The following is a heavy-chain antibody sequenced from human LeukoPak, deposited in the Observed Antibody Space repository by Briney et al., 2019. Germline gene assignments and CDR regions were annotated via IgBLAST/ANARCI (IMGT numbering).Heavy chain of an antibody. CDR1: GFPFSSYA. V-gene: IGHV3-23*01. J-gene: IGHJ4*02. Sequence: GGSLRLSCAAWGFPFSSYAMSGVRQAPGKGLEWVSAMIGSGGSTYYADSVKGRFTISRDNSKNTLYLQMNSLRAEDTAVYYCAKDPYYYDSSGYLNYFDYWAEGTLVTVSS. D-gene: IGHD3-22*01. CDR2: MIGSGGST. CDR3: AKDPYYYDSSGYLNYFDY.